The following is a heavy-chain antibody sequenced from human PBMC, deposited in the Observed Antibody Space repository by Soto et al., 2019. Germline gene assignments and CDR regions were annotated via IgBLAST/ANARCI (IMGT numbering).Heavy chain of an antibody. CDR3: VRAPLDYYSADYFDN. D-gene: IGHD2-21*01. V-gene: IGHV1-8*01. Sequence: GASVKVSCKASGYTSTENDINWVRQATGQGLEWMGWMNPNSGNTGYAQKFQGGVTMTRDNSITTAYMELSSLRSEDTAVYFCVRAPLDYYSADYFDNWGQGTLVTVSS. CDR2: MNPNSGNT. J-gene: IGHJ4*02. CDR1: GYTSTEND.